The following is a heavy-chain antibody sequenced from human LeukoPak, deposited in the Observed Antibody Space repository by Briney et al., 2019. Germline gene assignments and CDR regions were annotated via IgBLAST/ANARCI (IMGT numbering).Heavy chain of an antibody. J-gene: IGHJ4*02. Sequence: GSLRLSSAASGLALSNYAMNWVRQAPGEGLEWVSAVTGSGGSTYYADSVKGRFTISRDNSKNTLYLQMNSLRVEDTAVYYCAKGGGYDLWGQGTLVTVSS. CDR3: AKGGGYDL. CDR1: GLALSNYA. D-gene: IGHD5-12*01. V-gene: IGHV3-23*01. CDR2: VTGSGGST.